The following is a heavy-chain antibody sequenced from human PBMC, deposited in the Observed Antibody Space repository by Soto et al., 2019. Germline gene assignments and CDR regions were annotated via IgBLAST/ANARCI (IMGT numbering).Heavy chain of an antibody. J-gene: IGHJ4*02. V-gene: IGHV4-39*01. CDR2: IYYSGST. Sequence: SETLSLTCTVSGGSISSSSYYWGWIRQPPGKGLEWIGSIYYSGSTYYNPSLKSRVTISVDTSKNQFSLKLSSVTAADTALYYCARQPYSSGWSLRGFFDYWGQGTLVTVSS. CDR1: GGSISSSSYY. CDR3: ARQPYSSGWSLRGFFDY. D-gene: IGHD6-19*01.